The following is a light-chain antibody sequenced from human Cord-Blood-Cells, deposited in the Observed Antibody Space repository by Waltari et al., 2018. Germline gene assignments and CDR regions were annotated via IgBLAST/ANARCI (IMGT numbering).Light chain of an antibody. V-gene: IGKV3-20*01. Sequence: EIVLTQSPGTLSLSQGERATLPCRASQRVSSSYLSWYQQKPGQAPRLLIYGASSRATGIPDRFSGSVSGTDFTLTISRLEPEDFAVYYCQQYGSSPWTFGQGTKVEIK. CDR1: QRVSSSY. CDR2: GAS. CDR3: QQYGSSPWT. J-gene: IGKJ1*01.